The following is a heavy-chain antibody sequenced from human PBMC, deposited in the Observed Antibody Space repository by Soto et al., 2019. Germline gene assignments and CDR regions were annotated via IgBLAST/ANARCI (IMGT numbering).Heavy chain of an antibody. Sequence: SETLSLTCTFSGCSSSSSSYYWGWIRQPPGKGLEWIGSIYYSGSTYYNPSLKSRVTISVDTSKNQFSLKLSSVTAADTAVYYCARHPTNSRFGGGFYYYYGMDVWGQGTTVTVSS. CDR2: IYYSGST. D-gene: IGHD3-10*01. J-gene: IGHJ6*02. CDR1: GCSSSSSSYY. V-gene: IGHV4-39*01. CDR3: ARHPTNSRFGGGFYYYYGMDV.